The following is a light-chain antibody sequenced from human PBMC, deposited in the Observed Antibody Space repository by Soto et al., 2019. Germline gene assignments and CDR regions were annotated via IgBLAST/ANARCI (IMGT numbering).Light chain of an antibody. J-gene: IGLJ1*01. Sequence: QSALTQPPSVSGSPGQSITISCTGTSSDIGAYNYVSWFQQHPGKAPTLIISEVSKRPSRVSNPFSGSKSGNAASLTISGIQAEDEADYFCFSFTTDWTHVFGAGTKLTVL. CDR2: EVS. V-gene: IGLV2-14*01. CDR3: FSFTTDWTHV. CDR1: SSDIGAYNY.